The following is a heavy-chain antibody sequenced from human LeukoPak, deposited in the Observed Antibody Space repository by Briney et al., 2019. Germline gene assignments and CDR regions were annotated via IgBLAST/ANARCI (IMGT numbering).Heavy chain of an antibody. CDR3: AREPRPSTVTTIRY. CDR2: IYSGGRT. V-gene: IGHV3-53*01. D-gene: IGHD4-17*01. CDR1: GFTVSSNY. J-gene: IGHJ4*02. Sequence: GGSLRLSCAASGFTVSSNYMSWVRQAPGKGLGWVSIIYSGGRTYYADSVKGRFTISRANSKNTLYLQMNSLRAQDTAVYYCAREPRPSTVTTIRYWGQGTLVPVSS.